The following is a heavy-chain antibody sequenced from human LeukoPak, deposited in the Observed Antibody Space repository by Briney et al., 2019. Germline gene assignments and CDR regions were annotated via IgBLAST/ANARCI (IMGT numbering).Heavy chain of an antibody. CDR3: AELGITMIGGV. Sequence: PGGSLRLSGAASGFTFSSYEMKWVRQAPGKGLEGVSYISSSGSTIYYADSVKGRFTISRDNAKNSLYLQMNSLRAEDTAVYYCAELGITMIGGVWGKGTTVTISS. CDR1: GFTFSSYE. J-gene: IGHJ6*04. V-gene: IGHV3-48*03. D-gene: IGHD3-10*02. CDR2: ISSSGSTI.